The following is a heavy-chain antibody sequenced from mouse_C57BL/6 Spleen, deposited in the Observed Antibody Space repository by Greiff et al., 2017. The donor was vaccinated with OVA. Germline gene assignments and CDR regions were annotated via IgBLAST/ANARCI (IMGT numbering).Heavy chain of an antibody. CDR2: IDPSDSYT. V-gene: IGHV1-59*01. CDR1: GYTFTSYW. CDR3: ARSDMNCGPQWEFDV. D-gene: IGHD1-3*01. J-gene: IGHJ1*03. Sequence: QVQLQQPGAELVRPGTSVKLSCKASGYTFTSYWMHWVKQRPGQGLEWIGVIDPSDSYTTYNQKFKGKATLTVEPSSSTAYLQLRSLTSANSAVYYCARSDMNCGPQWEFDVWGTGTTVTVSA.